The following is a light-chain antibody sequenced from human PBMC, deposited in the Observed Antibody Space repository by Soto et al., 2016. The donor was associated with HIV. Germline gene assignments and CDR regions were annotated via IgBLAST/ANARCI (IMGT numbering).Light chain of an antibody. J-gene: IGKJ1*01. CDR2: KAS. CDR3: QQYYTYT. Sequence: DIQMTQSPSTLSASVGDGVTITCRASQTISTWLAWYQQKPGKAPKLLIYKASTLETGVPSRFSGSASGTEFTLTISSLQPDDFATYYCQQYYTYTFGLGTKVDIK. V-gene: IGKV1-5*03. CDR1: QTISTW.